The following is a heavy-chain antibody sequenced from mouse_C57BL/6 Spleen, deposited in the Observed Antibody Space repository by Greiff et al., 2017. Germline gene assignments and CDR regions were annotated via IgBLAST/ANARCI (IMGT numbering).Heavy chain of an antibody. Sequence: LQESGPGLVAPSQCLSISCTVSGFSLTSYGVDWVRQSPGKGLEWLGVIWGVGSTNYNSALKSRLSISKDNSKSQVFLKMNSLQTYDTPMYYCCSLSSYGSSQAWCAYWGQGTLVTVSA. V-gene: IGHV2-6*01. CDR1: GFSLTSYG. CDR3: CSLSSYGSSQAWCAY. D-gene: IGHD1-1*01. CDR2: IWGVGST. J-gene: IGHJ3*01.